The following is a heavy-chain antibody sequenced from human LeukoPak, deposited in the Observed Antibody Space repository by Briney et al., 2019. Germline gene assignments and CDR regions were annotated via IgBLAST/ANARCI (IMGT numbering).Heavy chain of an antibody. V-gene: IGHV3-7*01. CDR3: VRNLPGAGY. Sequence: GGSLRLSCAASGFSFNNYWLSWVRQAPGKGLEWVANIKTDGSETYYVDAVKGRFTISRDNAKNSLYLQMNNLRVEDTAVYYCVRNLPGAGYWGQGTLVIVSS. CDR1: GFSFNNYW. CDR2: IKTDGSET. D-gene: IGHD3-9*01. J-gene: IGHJ4*02.